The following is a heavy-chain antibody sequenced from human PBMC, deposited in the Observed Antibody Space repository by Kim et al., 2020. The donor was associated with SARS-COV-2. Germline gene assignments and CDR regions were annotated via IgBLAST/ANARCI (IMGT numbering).Heavy chain of an antibody. CDR1: GFTFTSRA. D-gene: IGHD6-19*01. Sequence: GGSLRLSCAASGFTFTSRAMSWVRQAPGKGPEWVASINNGGNELYADSVKGRFTVSRDITRHTLYRQMNNLRAEDTALYYCAKDHPSRVWPAFDSWGQGTLVTVSS. V-gene: IGHV3-23*01. J-gene: IGHJ4*02. CDR2: INNGGNE. CDR3: AKDHPSRVWPAFDS.